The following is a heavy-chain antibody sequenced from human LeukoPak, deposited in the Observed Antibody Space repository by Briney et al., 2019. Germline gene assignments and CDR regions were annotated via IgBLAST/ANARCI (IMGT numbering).Heavy chain of an antibody. V-gene: IGHV1-2*02. CDR3: ARDVEWLYYFDY. CDR2: INPNSGGT. D-gene: IGHD5-12*01. J-gene: IGHJ4*02. CDR1: GYTFTGYY. Sequence: ASVKVSCKASGYTFTGYYMHWVRQAPGQGLEWMGWINPNSGGTNYAQKFQGRVTMTRDTSISTAYMELSRLRSGDTAVYYCARDVEWLYYFDYWGQGTLVTVSS.